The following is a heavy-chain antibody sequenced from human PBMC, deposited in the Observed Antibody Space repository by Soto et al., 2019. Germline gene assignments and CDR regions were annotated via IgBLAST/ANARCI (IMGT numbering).Heavy chain of an antibody. Sequence: ASVKVSCKASGYTFTSYAMHWVRQAPGQRLEWMGWINAGNGNTKYSQKFQGRVTITRDTSASTAYMELSSLRSEDTAVYYCARDPRRYYDILTGYYKPHFDYWGQGTLVTSPQ. D-gene: IGHD3-9*01. J-gene: IGHJ4*02. CDR1: GYTFTSYA. V-gene: IGHV1-3*01. CDR3: ARDPRRYYDILTGYYKPHFDY. CDR2: INAGNGNT.